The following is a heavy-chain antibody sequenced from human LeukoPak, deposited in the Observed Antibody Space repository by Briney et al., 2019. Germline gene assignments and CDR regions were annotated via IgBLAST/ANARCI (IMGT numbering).Heavy chain of an antibody. D-gene: IGHD6-19*01. CDR1: GGSFSGYY. Sequence: PSETLSLTCAVYGGSFSGYYWSWIRQPPGKGLEWIGSIYYSGSTYYNPSLKSRVTISVDASKNQFSLKLSSVTAADTAVYYCARHLYSSGWYIDDYWGQGTLVTVSS. CDR3: ARHLYSSGWYIDDY. V-gene: IGHV4-34*01. CDR2: IYYSGST. J-gene: IGHJ4*02.